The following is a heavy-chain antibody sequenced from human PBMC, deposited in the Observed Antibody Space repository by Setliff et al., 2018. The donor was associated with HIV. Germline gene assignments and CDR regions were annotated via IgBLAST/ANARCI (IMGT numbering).Heavy chain of an antibody. V-gene: IGHV3-30*04. CDR1: EFPFSSHT. Sequence: GGSLRLSCSASEFPFSSHTMHWVRQAPGKGLEWVGVISYDGRNKYYSDSVRGRLTISRDNSKNTLYLQMNSLRTEDTAAYYCAREMPIIYWSFDFWGRGTLVTVSS. J-gene: IGHJ2*01. CDR2: ISYDGRNK. CDR3: AREMPIIYWSFDF. D-gene: IGHD2-2*01.